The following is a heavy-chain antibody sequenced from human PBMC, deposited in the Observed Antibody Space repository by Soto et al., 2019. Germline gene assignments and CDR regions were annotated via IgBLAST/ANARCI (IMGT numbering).Heavy chain of an antibody. Sequence: QVQLVESGGGVVQPGRSLRLSCAASGFTFSSNSLHWVRQAPGKGLEWVAIISYDGRNKYYADSVKGRLTISRDNSKNTLYLQMNSLRAEDTAVYYCARSAPLGDFWSGYSDFDYWGQGTLVIVSS. J-gene: IGHJ4*02. CDR2: ISYDGRNK. D-gene: IGHD3-3*01. CDR1: GFTFSSNS. V-gene: IGHV3-30*04. CDR3: ARSAPLGDFWSGYSDFDY.